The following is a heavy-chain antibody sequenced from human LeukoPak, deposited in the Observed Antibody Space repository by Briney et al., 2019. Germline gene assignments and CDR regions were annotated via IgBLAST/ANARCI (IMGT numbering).Heavy chain of an antibody. D-gene: IGHD4-17*01. CDR3: ARLVYGDYGLWYFDY. CDR1: GGSISSSNW. Sequence: PSVTLSLTCAVSGGSISSSNWWSWVRQPPGKGLEWIGEIYHSGSTNYNPSLKSRVTTSVDKSKNQFSLKLSSVTAADTAVYYCARLVYGDYGLWYFDYWGQGTLVTVSS. V-gene: IGHV4-4*02. J-gene: IGHJ4*02. CDR2: IYHSGST.